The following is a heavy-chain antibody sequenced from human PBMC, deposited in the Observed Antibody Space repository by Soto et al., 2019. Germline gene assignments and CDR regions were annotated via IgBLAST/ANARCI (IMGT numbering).Heavy chain of an antibody. Sequence: GGSLRLSCAASGFTFSSYGMHWVRQAPGKGLEWVAVIWYDGSNKYYADSVKGRFTISRDNSKNTLYLQMNSLRAEDTAVYYCARDFGANYMDVWGKGTTVTVSS. CDR3: ARDFGANYMDV. J-gene: IGHJ6*03. V-gene: IGHV3-33*01. D-gene: IGHD3-3*01. CDR2: IWYDGSNK. CDR1: GFTFSSYG.